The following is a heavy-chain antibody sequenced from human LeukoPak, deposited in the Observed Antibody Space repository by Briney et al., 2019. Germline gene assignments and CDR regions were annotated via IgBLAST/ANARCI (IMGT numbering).Heavy chain of an antibody. J-gene: IGHJ4*02. CDR3: AREPFTPYGDYDPYYFDY. Sequence: SETLSLTCTVSGGSISSGSYYWSWIRQPAGKGLEWNGRIYTSGSTNYNPSLKSRVTISVDTSKNQFSLKLSSVTAADTAVYYCAREPFTPYGDYDPYYFDYWGQGTLVTVSS. CDR1: GGSISSGSYY. V-gene: IGHV4-61*02. CDR2: IYTSGST. D-gene: IGHD4-17*01.